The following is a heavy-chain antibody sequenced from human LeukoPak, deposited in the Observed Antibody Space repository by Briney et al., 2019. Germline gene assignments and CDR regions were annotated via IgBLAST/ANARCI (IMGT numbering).Heavy chain of an antibody. Sequence: GGSLRLSCAASGFTFSSYAMSWVRQAPGKGLEWVSAISASGGSTYYADSLKGRFTISRDNSKNALYLQINSLRADDTALYYCAKDRGSGYDSDYWGQGTLVTVSS. CDR3: AKDRGSGYDSDY. CDR1: GFTFSSYA. V-gene: IGHV3-23*01. CDR2: ISASGGST. J-gene: IGHJ4*02. D-gene: IGHD5-12*01.